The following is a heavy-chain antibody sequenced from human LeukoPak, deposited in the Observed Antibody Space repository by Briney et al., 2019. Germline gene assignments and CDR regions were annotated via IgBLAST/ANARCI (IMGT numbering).Heavy chain of an antibody. CDR1: GFTVSNNY. CDR3: ARGGGAARLFDY. D-gene: IGHD6-6*01. Sequence: PGGPLRLSCAASGFTVSNNYMSWVRQAPGKGLEWVSVIYSGGNTYYADSVKGRFTISRHNSMNTLYLQMNSLRTEDTAVYYCARGGGAARLFDYWGQGTLVTVSS. CDR2: IYSGGNT. J-gene: IGHJ4*02. V-gene: IGHV3-53*04.